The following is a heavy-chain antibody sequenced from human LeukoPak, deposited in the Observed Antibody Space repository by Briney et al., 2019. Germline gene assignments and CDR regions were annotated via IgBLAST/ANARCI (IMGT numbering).Heavy chain of an antibody. CDR1: GFTFSSYG. Sequence: PGGSLRLSCAASGFTFSSYGMHWVRQAPGKGLEWVAVISYDGSNKYYADSVKGRFTISRDNSKNTLYLQMNSLRAEDTAVYYCAKDGGWMATIMADTRYFDYWGQGTLVTVSS. J-gene: IGHJ4*02. CDR3: AKDGGWMATIMADTRYFDY. CDR2: ISYDGSNK. V-gene: IGHV3-30*18. D-gene: IGHD5-12*01.